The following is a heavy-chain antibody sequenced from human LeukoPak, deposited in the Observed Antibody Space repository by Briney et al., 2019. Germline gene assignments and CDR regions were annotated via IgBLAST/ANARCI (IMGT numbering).Heavy chain of an antibody. CDR2: IYTSGST. D-gene: IGHD2-2*02. CDR1: GGSISSGTYY. J-gene: IGHJ4*02. CDR3: ARAFHCSSTSCYTRGLDS. Sequence: PSQTLSLTCSVSGGSISSGTYYWTWIRQPAGKGLEWIGRIYTSGSTNYNPSLKSRVTISVDTSKNQFSLNLTSVTAADTAVYYCARAFHCSSTSCYTRGLDSWGQGTLVTVSS. V-gene: IGHV4-61*02.